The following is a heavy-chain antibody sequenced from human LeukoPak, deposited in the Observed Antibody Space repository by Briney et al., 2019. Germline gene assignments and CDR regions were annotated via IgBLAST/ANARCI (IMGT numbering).Heavy chain of an antibody. J-gene: IGHJ4*02. CDR2: IKSKTDGGTT. Sequence: PGRSLRLSCAASGFTFSTYVIYWVRQAPGKGLEWVGRIKSKTDGGTTDYAAPVKGRFTISRDDSKNTLYLQMNSLKTEDTAVYYCTTDEGVRQYYDFWSGYYGGYFDYWGQGTLVTVSS. V-gene: IGHV3-15*01. CDR1: GFTFSTYV. CDR3: TTDEGVRQYYDFWSGYYGGYFDY. D-gene: IGHD3-3*01.